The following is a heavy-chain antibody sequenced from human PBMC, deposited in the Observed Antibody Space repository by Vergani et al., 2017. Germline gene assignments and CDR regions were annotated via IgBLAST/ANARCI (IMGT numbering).Heavy chain of an antibody. V-gene: IGHV1-69*18. CDR1: GGTFSSYA. CDR3: AVSGFQTRYYYYYGMDV. J-gene: IGHJ6*02. CDR2: IIPIFGTA. Sequence: VQLLESGGGLVQPGGSLRLSCKASGGTFSSYAISWVRQAPGQGLEWMGRIIPIFGTANYAQKFQGRVTITADESTSTAYMELSSLRSEDTAVYYCAVSGFQTRYYYYYGMDVWGQGTTVTVSS. D-gene: IGHD3-3*01.